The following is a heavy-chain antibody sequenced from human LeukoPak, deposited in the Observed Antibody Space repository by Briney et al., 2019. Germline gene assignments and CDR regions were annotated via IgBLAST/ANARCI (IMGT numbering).Heavy chain of an antibody. CDR1: GGSFSNYY. CDR2: INHSGST. V-gene: IGHV4-34*01. J-gene: IGHJ5*02. D-gene: IGHD3-10*01. CDR3: ARRKNTAIAMVRGVRGGLNWFDP. Sequence: SETLSLTCAVYGGSFSNYYWSWIRQPPGKGLEWIGEINHSGSTNYNPSLKSRVTISVDTSKNQFSLKLSSLTAADPAVYYCARRKNTAIAMVRGVRGGLNWFDPWGQGTLVTVSS.